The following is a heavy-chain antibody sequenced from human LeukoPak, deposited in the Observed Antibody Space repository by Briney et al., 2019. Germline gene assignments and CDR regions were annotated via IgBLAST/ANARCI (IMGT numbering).Heavy chain of an antibody. CDR2: IEEDGTET. Sequence: SGGSLRLSCAASGFMFSSNWMSWVRLAPGKGLEWVANIEEDGTETYYVDSVKGRFTISRDNAKNSLYLQMNSLRVEDTAVYYCAKEGRSLQTYWGQGTLVTVSS. D-gene: IGHD5-24*01. V-gene: IGHV3-7*03. CDR3: AKEGRSLQTY. J-gene: IGHJ4*02. CDR1: GFMFSSNW.